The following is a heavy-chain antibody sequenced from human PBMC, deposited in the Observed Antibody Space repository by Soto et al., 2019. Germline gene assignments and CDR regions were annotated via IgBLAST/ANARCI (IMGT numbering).Heavy chain of an antibody. D-gene: IGHD3-16*01. Sequence: ASVKVSCKASGGTFSSYAISWVRQAPGQGLEWMGGIIPIFGTANYAQKFQGRVTITADESTSTAYMELSSLRSEDTAVYYCARVHYEAEFQKHFDYWGQGTLVTVSS. CDR1: GGTFSSYA. J-gene: IGHJ4*02. V-gene: IGHV1-69*13. CDR3: ARVHYEAEFQKHFDY. CDR2: IIPIFGTA.